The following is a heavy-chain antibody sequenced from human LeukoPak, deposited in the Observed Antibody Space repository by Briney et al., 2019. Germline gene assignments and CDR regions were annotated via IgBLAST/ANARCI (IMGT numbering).Heavy chain of an antibody. CDR1: GGSITIGTYY. CDR3: ARGGGYSSEDYYYYMDV. J-gene: IGHJ6*03. CDR2: IYPSGST. Sequence: SQTLSLTCTVSGGSITIGTYYWSWIRQPAGKGLEWIGRIYPSGSTNYNPSLKSRVTISVDTSKNQFSLKLSSVTAADTAVYYCARGGGYSSEDYYYYMDVWGKGTTVTVSS. V-gene: IGHV4-61*02. D-gene: IGHD5-18*01.